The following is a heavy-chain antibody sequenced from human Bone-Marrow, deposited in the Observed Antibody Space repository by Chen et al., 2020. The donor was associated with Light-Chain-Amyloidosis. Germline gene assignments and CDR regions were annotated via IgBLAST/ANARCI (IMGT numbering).Heavy chain of an antibody. Sequence: EVLLVETGGALIQPGGSLRLSCAASGFSVSRSYMSWVRQAPGKGLEWVSLIYSGGSTYYADFVKGRFTISRDSSKNTVYLQMNSLRAEDTALYYCATEGRDPGYSYGYLNYWGQGTLVTVSS. CDR1: GFSVSRSY. CDR3: ATEGRDPGYSYGYLNY. J-gene: IGHJ4*02. D-gene: IGHD5-18*01. V-gene: IGHV3-53*02. CDR2: IYSGGST.